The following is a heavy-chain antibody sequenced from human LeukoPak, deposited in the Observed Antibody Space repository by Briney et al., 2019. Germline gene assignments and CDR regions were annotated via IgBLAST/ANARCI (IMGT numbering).Heavy chain of an antibody. Sequence: PGGSLRLSCAASGFTFSSYWMSWVRQAPGKGLEWVANIKQDGSEKYYVDSVKGRFTISRDNAKSSLYLQMNSLRAEDTAVYYCARVLYSTRTFYYYYYGMDVWGQGTTVTVSS. J-gene: IGHJ6*02. CDR1: GFTFSSYW. V-gene: IGHV3-7*01. CDR3: ARVLYSTRTFYYYYYGMDV. D-gene: IGHD6-13*01. CDR2: IKQDGSEK.